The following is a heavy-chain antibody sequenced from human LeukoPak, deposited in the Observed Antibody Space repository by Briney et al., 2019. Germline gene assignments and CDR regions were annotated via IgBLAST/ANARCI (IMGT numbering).Heavy chain of an antibody. CDR1: DYTFNTYG. CDR3: ARGEETTVITPFIY. J-gene: IGHJ4*02. V-gene: IGHV1-18*01. CDR2: ISARNGDT. Sequence: GASVKASCTTSDYTFNTYGINWVRQAPGKGLEWMGWISARNGDTVYAQKFQGRLTLTTDTSTSTAYMELRSLSSDDTAIYYCARGEETTVITPFIYWGQGTLVTVSS. D-gene: IGHD4-23*01.